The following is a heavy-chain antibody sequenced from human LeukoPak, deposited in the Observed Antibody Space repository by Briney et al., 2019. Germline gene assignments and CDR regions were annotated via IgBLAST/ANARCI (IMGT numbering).Heavy chain of an antibody. CDR3: AREGPAYDSSEPFLDY. Sequence: ASVKVSCKTSGYTFTTYYIHWVRQAPGQGLEWMGSVHPSGGRTTYAQKFQGRLTTTRDTSTSTVYMELSSLRSEDTAVYYCAREGPAYDSSEPFLDYWGQGTLVTVSS. J-gene: IGHJ4*02. CDR2: VHPSGGRT. CDR1: GYTFTTYY. D-gene: IGHD3-22*01. V-gene: IGHV1-46*01.